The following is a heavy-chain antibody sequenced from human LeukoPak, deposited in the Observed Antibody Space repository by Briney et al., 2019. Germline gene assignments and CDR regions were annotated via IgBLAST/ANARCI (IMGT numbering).Heavy chain of an antibody. J-gene: IGHJ6*02. D-gene: IGHD6-13*01. V-gene: IGHV6-1*01. Sequence: SQALSLTCAISGDSVSSNSAAWNWIRQSPSRGLEWLGRTSYRSKWYNDYAVSVKSRITINPDTSKNQCSLQLNSVTPEDTAVYYCARDRSSSWYYYYGMDVWGQGTTVTVSS. CDR2: TSYRSKWYN. CDR3: ARDRSSSWYYYYGMDV. CDR1: GDSVSSNSAA.